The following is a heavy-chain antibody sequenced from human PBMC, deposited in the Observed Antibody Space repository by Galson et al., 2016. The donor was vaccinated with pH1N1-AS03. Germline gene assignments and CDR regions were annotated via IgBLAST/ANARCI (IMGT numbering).Heavy chain of an antibody. CDR1: GYIFTGFY. J-gene: IGHJ6*02. CDR3: ARDPRGPCSSATCPTTYYFGMDV. V-gene: IGHV1-2*04. D-gene: IGHD1-26*01. CDR2: INTDSGVT. Sequence: SVKVSCKASGYIFTGFYVHWVRQAPGQGLEWMGWINTDSGVTNYAQKFEAWVTMTRDTSISTAYMELYGLKSDDTAIYFCARDPRGPCSSATCPTTYYFGMDVWGQGTTVIVSS.